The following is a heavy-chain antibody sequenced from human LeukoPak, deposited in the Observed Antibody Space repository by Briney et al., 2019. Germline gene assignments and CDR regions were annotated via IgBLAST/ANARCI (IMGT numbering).Heavy chain of an antibody. V-gene: IGHV1-24*01. CDR3: AARYGGSTRYFDL. J-gene: IGHJ2*01. Sequence: ASVKVSCKVPGNTLTELSMHWVRQAPGKGLEWMGGFDPEAGKTVYAQRFKGRVTMTEDTSTDTAFMDLSSMRFEATAVYYCAARYGGSTRYFDLWRRGTVVTVSS. D-gene: IGHD3-16*01. CDR1: GNTLTELS. CDR2: FDPEAGKT.